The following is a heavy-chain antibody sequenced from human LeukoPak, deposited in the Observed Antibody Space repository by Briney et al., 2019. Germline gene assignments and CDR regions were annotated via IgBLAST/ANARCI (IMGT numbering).Heavy chain of an antibody. J-gene: IGHJ3*02. CDR2: IYPGDSDT. V-gene: IGHV5-51*01. CDR3: ARHGIAAAGTGAFDI. D-gene: IGHD6-13*01. Sequence: GESLKISCKGSGYSFTSYWIGWVRQMPGKGLEWMGIIYPGDSDTRYSPSFQGQVTISADKSISTAYLQWSSLKASDTAMYYCARHGIAAAGTGAFDIWGQGTMVTVSS. CDR1: GYSFTSYW.